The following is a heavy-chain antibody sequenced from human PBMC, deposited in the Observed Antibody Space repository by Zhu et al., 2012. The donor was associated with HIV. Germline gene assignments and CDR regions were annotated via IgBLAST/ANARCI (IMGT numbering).Heavy chain of an antibody. D-gene: IGHD6-19*01. Sequence: EVQLVESGGVVVQPGGSLRLSCAASGFTFDDYAMHWVRQAPGKGLEWVSLISWDGDSTYYADSVKGRFTISRDDSKNSLYLQMNSLRTEDTALYYCATAHAGLPRYSSDWYHPPGYWGQGTLVTVSS. CDR1: GFTFDDYA. CDR3: ATAHAGLPRYSSDWYHPPGY. CDR2: ISWDGDST. V-gene: IGHV3-43D*04. J-gene: IGHJ4*02.